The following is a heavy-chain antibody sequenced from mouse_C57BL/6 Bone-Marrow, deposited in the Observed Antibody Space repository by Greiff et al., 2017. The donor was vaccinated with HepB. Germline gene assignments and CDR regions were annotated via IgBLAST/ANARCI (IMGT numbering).Heavy chain of an antibody. CDR3: ASGIAYYNLDY. V-gene: IGHV1-85*01. CDR2: IYPRDGST. J-gene: IGHJ2*01. CDR1: GYTFTSYD. D-gene: IGHD2-12*01. Sequence: QVQLQQSGPELVKPGASVKLSCKASGYTFTSYDINWVKQRPGQGLEWIGWIYPRDGSTKYNEKFKGKATLTADTSSNTAYLQLSSLTSEDTAIYYCASGIAYYNLDYWGQGTTLTVSS.